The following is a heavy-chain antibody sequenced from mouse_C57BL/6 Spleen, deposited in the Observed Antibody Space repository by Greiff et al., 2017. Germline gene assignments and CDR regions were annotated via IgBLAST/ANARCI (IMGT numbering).Heavy chain of an antibody. D-gene: IGHD4-1*01. V-gene: IGHV1-82*01. CDR1: GYAFSSSW. J-gene: IGHJ2*01. CDR2: IYPGDGDT. CDR3: ARRDWEGFDY. Sequence: QVQLKQSGPELVKPGASVKISCKASGYAFSSSWMNWVKQRPGKGLEWIGRIYPGDGDTNYNGKFKGKATLTADKSSSTAYMQLSSLTSEDSAVYFCARRDWEGFDYWGQGTTLTVSS.